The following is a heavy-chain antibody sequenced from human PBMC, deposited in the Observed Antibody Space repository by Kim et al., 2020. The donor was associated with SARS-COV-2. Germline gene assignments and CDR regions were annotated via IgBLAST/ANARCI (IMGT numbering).Heavy chain of an antibody. J-gene: IGHJ4*02. CDR3: VCASRVPAATFWRYDY. Sequence: GGSLRLSYAASGFTFSSYAMSWVRQAPGKGLEWVSAISGSGGSTYYADSVKGRFTISRDNSKNTLYLQMNSLRAEDTAVYYCVCASRVPAATFWRYDYWGQGTLVTVSS. V-gene: IGHV3-23*01. CDR1: GFTFSSYA. D-gene: IGHD2-2*01. CDR2: ISGSGGST.